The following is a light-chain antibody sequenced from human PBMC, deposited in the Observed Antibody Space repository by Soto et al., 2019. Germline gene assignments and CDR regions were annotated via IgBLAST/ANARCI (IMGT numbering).Light chain of an antibody. V-gene: IGKV3-20*01. J-gene: IGKJ5*01. CDR1: QSVSSSY. Sequence: EIVLTPSHGPLSVSPGERATLSCSAIQSVSSSYLAWYQHKPGQAPRLLIYGASSRATGIPDRFSGSGSGTDFTLTISRLEPEDFAVYYCQQYGSSPPITFGQGTRLEN. CDR2: GAS. CDR3: QQYGSSPPIT.